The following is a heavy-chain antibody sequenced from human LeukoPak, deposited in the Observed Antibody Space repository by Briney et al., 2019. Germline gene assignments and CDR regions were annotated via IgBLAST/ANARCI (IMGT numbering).Heavy chain of an antibody. J-gene: IGHJ3*02. CDR3: ARAANDAFDI. CDR1: GGSISPYY. CDR2: IYYSGST. Sequence: SETLSLTCTVSGGSISPYYWSWIRQPPGKGLEWIGYIYYSGSTNYNPSLKSRVTISVDTSKNQFSLKLSSVTAADTAVYYCARAANDAFDIWGQGTMVTVSS. V-gene: IGHV4-59*01.